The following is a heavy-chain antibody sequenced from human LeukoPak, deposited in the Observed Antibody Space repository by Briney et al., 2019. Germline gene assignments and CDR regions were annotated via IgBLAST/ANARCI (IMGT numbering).Heavy chain of an antibody. J-gene: IGHJ4*02. D-gene: IGHD6-13*01. CDR3: ARVMVWQEAFDY. V-gene: IGHV1-2*02. CDR1: GYTFTSYG. CDR2: INPNSGGT. Sequence: ASVKVSCKASGYTFTSYGISWVRQAPGQGLEWMGWINPNSGGTNYAQKFQGRVTMTRDTSISTAYMELSRLRSDDTAVYYCARVMVWQEAFDYWGQGTLVTVSS.